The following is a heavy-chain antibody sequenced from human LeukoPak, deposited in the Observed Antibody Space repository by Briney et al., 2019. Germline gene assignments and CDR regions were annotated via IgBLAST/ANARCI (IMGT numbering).Heavy chain of an antibody. CDR1: GFTFDDYA. CDR3: AKEKYCSGGSCYNTVLGY. J-gene: IGHJ4*02. Sequence: PGRSLRLTCAASGFTFDDYAMQWVRHAPGKGLEWVSGISWNSGSIGYADSVKGRFTISRDNAKNSLYLQMNSLRAEDTALYYCAKEKYCSGGSCYNTVLGYWGQGTLVTVSS. V-gene: IGHV3-9*01. CDR2: ISWNSGSI. D-gene: IGHD2-15*01.